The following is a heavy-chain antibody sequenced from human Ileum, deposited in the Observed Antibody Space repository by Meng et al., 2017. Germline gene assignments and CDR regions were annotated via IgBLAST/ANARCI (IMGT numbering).Heavy chain of an antibody. V-gene: IGHV3-74*02. D-gene: IGHD2-21*02. Sequence: QLVECGGGLVKPGGSLRLSCAASGFSFRTYTMRWVRQAPGKGLEWASRIHSDGIRTNYADSVKGRFTTSRDNAKETLFLQMSSLRVEDTAVYYCARGDSVTAEYWGQGTLVTVSS. J-gene: IGHJ4*02. CDR2: IHSDGIRT. CDR1: GFSFRTYT. CDR3: ARGDSVTAEY.